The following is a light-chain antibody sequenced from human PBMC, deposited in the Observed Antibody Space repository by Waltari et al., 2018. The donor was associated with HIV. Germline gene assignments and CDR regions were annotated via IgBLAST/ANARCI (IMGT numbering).Light chain of an antibody. Sequence: SYALTQPPSVSVSPGQPARTTFSGDALTTQFPFWYQHKPGQAPVLVTYKDTERPSGIPARFSGSTSGTTVTLSIIGVQAEDEADYYCQSADSSGAHRVFGGGTKVTV. CDR2: KDT. CDR3: QSADSSGAHRV. CDR1: ALTTQF. J-gene: IGLJ3*02. V-gene: IGLV3-25*03.